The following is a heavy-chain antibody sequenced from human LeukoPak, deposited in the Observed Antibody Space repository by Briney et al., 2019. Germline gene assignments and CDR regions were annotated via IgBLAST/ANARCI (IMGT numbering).Heavy chain of an antibody. V-gene: IGHV4-34*01. CDR3: ARVVGSGNYYLFDY. Sequence: SETLSLTCAVYGGSFSGYYWSWIRQPPGKGLEWIGEINHSGSTNYNPSLKSRVTISVDTSKNQFSLKLNSVTAADTAVYYCARVVGSGNYYLFDYWGQGTLVTVSS. D-gene: IGHD3-10*01. J-gene: IGHJ4*02. CDR2: INHSGST. CDR1: GGSFSGYY.